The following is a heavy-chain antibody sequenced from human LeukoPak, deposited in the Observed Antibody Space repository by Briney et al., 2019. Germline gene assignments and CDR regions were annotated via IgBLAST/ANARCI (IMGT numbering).Heavy chain of an antibody. V-gene: IGHV4-39*01. CDR3: ASSLGGPASASDY. CDR1: GGPITKNNYY. J-gene: IGHJ4*02. Sequence: SETLSLTCTVSGGPITKNNYYWGWIRQTPGKGLEWIGSIYYSGSTYYNPSLESRVTISVDASKNQFSLKVRSVTAADTAVYYCASSLGGPASASDYWGQGTLVTVSS. CDR2: IYYSGST. D-gene: IGHD3-16*01.